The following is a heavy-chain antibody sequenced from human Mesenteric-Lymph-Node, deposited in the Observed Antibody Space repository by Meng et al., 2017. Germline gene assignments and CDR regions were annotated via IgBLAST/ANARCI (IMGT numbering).Heavy chain of an antibody. Sequence: GESLKISCAASGFTFSDHYMDWVRQAPGKGLEWVGRTRNKANSYTTEYAASVKGRFTISRDDSKNSLYLQMNSLRAEDTAVYYCATDKGPPGYGWNWGDAFDIWGQGTMVTVSS. D-gene: IGHD1-7*01. CDR1: GFTFSDHY. CDR3: ATDKGPPGYGWNWGDAFDI. J-gene: IGHJ3*02. CDR2: TRNKANSYTT. V-gene: IGHV3-72*01.